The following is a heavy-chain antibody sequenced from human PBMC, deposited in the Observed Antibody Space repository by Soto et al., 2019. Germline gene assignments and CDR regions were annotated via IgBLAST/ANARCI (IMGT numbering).Heavy chain of an antibody. CDR3: ARDYDFSFLDV. V-gene: IGHV4-31*03. J-gene: IGHJ6*02. CDR1: GGSISGDDYY. CDR2: IYYSGST. Sequence: SETLSLTCTVSGGSISGDDYYWSRLRQHPGKGLEWIGYIYYSGSTYYNPSLKSRVTISVDTSKNQFSLKLSSVTAADTAVYYCARDYDFSFLDVWGQGTTVTVSS. D-gene: IGHD3-3*01.